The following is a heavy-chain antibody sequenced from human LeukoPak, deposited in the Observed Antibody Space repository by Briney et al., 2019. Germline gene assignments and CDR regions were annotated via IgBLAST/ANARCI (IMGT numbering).Heavy chain of an antibody. CDR2: ISGLSSYT. Sequence: PGGSLRLSCSASGFTFSDYDMNWVRQAPGKGLEWVSSISGLSSYTYYGESVKGRFSISRDNAKNSLYLQMNSLGAEDTATYYCGRAFPPLRTSSAGDLWGQGILVTVSS. D-gene: IGHD3-16*01. J-gene: IGHJ4*02. CDR3: GRAFPPLRTSSAGDL. V-gene: IGHV3-21*01. CDR1: GFTFSDYD.